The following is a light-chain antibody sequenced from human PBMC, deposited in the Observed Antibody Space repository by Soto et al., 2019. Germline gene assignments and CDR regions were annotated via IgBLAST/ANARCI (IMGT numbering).Light chain of an antibody. CDR1: SSDVGGYNY. J-gene: IGLJ1*01. CDR3: SSYTSSSLLV. V-gene: IGLV2-14*01. CDR2: DVS. Sequence: QSALTPPASVSWSPGQSITISCTGTSSDVGGYNYVSWYQQHPGKAPKLMIYDVSNRPSGVSNRFSGSKSGNTASLTISGLQAEDEADYYCSSYTSSSLLVFGTGTKVTVL.